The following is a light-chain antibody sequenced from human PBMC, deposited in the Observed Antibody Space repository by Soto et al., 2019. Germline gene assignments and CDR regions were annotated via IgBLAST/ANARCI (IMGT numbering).Light chain of an antibody. V-gene: IGKV3-20*01. CDR1: QTLSSTF. CDR3: QQYDNSPIT. CDR2: GAS. Sequence: IVLTQSPGTLSLSPGESATLSCRAGQTLSSTFLAWYQQKPAQAPRLLIYGASSRATGIPDRFSGTGSETDFTLTISRLEPEDFAVYYCQQYDNSPITFGQRTRLEIK. J-gene: IGKJ5*01.